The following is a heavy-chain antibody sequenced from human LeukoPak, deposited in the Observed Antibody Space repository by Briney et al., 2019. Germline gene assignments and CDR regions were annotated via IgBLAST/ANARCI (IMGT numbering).Heavy chain of an antibody. CDR3: AKTEACSTSCY. J-gene: IGHJ4*02. CDR1: GGSFSGYY. D-gene: IGHD2-2*01. CDR2: INHSGST. Sequence: PSETLSLTCAVYGGSFSGYYWSWIRQPPGKGLEWIGEINHSGSTNYNPSLKSRVTISVDTSKNQFSLKLSSVTAEDTAVYYCAKTEACSTSCYWGQGTLVTVSS. V-gene: IGHV4-34*01.